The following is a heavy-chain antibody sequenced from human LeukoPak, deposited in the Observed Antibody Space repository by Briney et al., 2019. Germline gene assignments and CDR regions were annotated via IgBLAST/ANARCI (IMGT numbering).Heavy chain of an antibody. Sequence: SQTLSLTCAVSSGSISSGGFSWSWIRQPPGKGLEWIGYIYYSGSTNYNPSLKSRVTISVDTSKNQFSLKLSSVTAADTAVYYCARGTLRYFDWLLFSYFDYWGQGTLVTVSS. J-gene: IGHJ4*02. CDR3: ARGTLRYFDWLLFSYFDY. CDR1: SGSISSGGFS. D-gene: IGHD3-9*01. CDR2: IYYSGST. V-gene: IGHV4-30-4*07.